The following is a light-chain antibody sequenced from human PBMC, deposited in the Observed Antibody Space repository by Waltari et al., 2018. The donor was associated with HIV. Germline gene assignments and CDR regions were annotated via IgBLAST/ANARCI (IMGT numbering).Light chain of an antibody. Sequence: QSLLTQPPSVSATPGQRITISCPGNNSHIGAGHDVHWYRQLPGTAPRLLIFANSNRPSGVPDRISGSKSTASASLAITGLQAEDEGYYYCQSSDIRLHGLWVFGGGTKVTVL. J-gene: IGLJ3*02. CDR2: ANS. CDR3: QSSDIRLHGLWV. V-gene: IGLV1-40*01. CDR1: NSHIGAGHD.